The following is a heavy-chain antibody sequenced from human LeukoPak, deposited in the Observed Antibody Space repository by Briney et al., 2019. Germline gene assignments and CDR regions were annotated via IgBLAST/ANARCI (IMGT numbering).Heavy chain of an antibody. D-gene: IGHD6-19*01. J-gene: IGHJ2*01. CDR1: GGSFSGYY. CDR2: INHSGST. CDR3: ARGGRGSSGWYAVWYFDL. V-gene: IGHV4-34*01. Sequence: SETLSLTCAVYGGSFSGYYWSWIRQPPGKGLEWIGEINHSGSTNYNPSLKSRATISVDTSKNQFSLKLSSVTAADTAVYYCARGGRGSSGWYAVWYFDLWGRGTLVTVSS.